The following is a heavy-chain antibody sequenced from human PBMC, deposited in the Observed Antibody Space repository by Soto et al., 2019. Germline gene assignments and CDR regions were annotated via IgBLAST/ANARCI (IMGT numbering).Heavy chain of an antibody. D-gene: IGHD6-19*01. J-gene: IGHJ4*02. V-gene: IGHV3-7*05. CDR1: GFTFSDFW. CDR2: INQDGSEK. Sequence: GGSLRLSCEASGFTFSDFWMTWVRQAPGKGLEWVAHINQDGSEKYSVDSLKGRFIISRDNAKNSLYLQMNNLRAEDAATYYCVRAGMAVAATPWDWGQGTLVTVSS. CDR3: VRAGMAVAATPWD.